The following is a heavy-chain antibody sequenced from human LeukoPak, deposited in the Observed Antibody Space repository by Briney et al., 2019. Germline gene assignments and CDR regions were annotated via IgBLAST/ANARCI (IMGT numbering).Heavy chain of an antibody. CDR2: ISGDGCST. CDR1: GFTFDDYA. CDR3: AKGSYCSSTSCYGYYFDY. Sequence: PGGSLRLSCAASGFTFDDYAMHWVRQAPRNGLEWVSLISGDGCSTYYADSAKGRFTISRDNSKNSLYLQMNSLRTEDTALYYCAKGSYCSSTSCYGYYFDYWGQGTLVTVSS. J-gene: IGHJ4*02. V-gene: IGHV3-43*02. D-gene: IGHD2-2*01.